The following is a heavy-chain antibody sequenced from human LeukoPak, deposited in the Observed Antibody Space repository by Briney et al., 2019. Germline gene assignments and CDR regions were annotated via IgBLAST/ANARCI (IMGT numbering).Heavy chain of an antibody. CDR1: GGSISSYY. D-gene: IGHD3-22*01. CDR2: IYYSGST. V-gene: IGHV4-59*08. J-gene: IGHJ4*02. Sequence: SETLSLTCTVSGGSISSYYWSWIRQPPGKGLEWIGYIYYSGSTNYNPSLKSRVTISVDTSKNQFSLKLSSVTAADTAVYYCARFSSGYYYRLDYWGQGTLVTVSS. CDR3: ARFSSGYYYRLDY.